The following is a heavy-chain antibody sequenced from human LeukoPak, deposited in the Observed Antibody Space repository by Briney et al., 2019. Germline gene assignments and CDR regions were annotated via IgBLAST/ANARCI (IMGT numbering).Heavy chain of an antibody. V-gene: IGHV3-30*18. Sequence: PGGSLRLSCAASGFTFSSYGMHWVRQAPGKGLEWVAVISYDGKNKYYADSVKGRFTISRDNSKNTLYLQMNSLRAEDTAVYYCAKVFTKMATTQWWDDAFDIWGQGTMVTVSS. D-gene: IGHD5-24*01. CDR2: ISYDGKNK. CDR1: GFTFSSYG. J-gene: IGHJ3*02. CDR3: AKVFTKMATTQWWDDAFDI.